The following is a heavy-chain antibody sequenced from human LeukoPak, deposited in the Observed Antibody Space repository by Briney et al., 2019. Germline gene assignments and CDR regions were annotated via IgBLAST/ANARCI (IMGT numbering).Heavy chain of an antibody. D-gene: IGHD3-16*01. CDR3: AGVRGGVTGFDY. V-gene: IGHV3-53*01. CDR2: IYSGGST. CDR1: GFTVSSNY. Sequence: GGSLRLSCAASGFTVSSNYMSWVRQAPGKGLEWVSVIYSGGSTYYADSVKGRFTISRDNSKNTLYLQMNSLRAEDTAVYYWAGVRGGVTGFDYWGQGTLVTVSS. J-gene: IGHJ4*02.